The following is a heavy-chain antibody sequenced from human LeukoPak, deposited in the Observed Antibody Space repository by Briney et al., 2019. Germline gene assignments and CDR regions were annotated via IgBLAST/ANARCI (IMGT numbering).Heavy chain of an antibody. J-gene: IGHJ4*02. V-gene: IGHV3-53*01. D-gene: IGHD4/OR15-4a*01. Sequence: GGSVRLFRAAYGFSVSDDYMTWVRQAPGKALESVSTLYATAGTRYAESVKGRFTISRDNSKNTLYLQMDSLRVDDTAVYYCARTSSTYQVPDFDCWGQGTLVTVSS. CDR1: GFSVSDDY. CDR2: LYATAGT. CDR3: ARTSSTYQVPDFDC.